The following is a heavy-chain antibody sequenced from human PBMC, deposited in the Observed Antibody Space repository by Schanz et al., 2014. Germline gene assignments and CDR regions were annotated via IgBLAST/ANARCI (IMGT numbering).Heavy chain of an antibody. D-gene: IGHD3-10*01. Sequence: QVQLQESGPGLVKPSQTLSLTCTVSGGSISSGSYYWSWIRQPAGKGLEWIGRIYTSGSTNYNPPLKSRVTISVDTSKNQFSLKLSSVTAADTAVYYCATNMVQGTISDAFDIWGQGTMVTVSS. J-gene: IGHJ3*02. V-gene: IGHV4-61*02. CDR2: IYTSGST. CDR3: ATNMVQGTISDAFDI. CDR1: GGSISSGSYY.